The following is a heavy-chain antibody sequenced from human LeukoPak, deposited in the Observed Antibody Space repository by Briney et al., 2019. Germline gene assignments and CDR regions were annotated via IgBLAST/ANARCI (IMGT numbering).Heavy chain of an antibody. D-gene: IGHD3-10*01. Sequence: PSETLSLTCTVSGGSISSYFWSWIRQPPGKGLEWIGYIYYSGSTNYNPSLKSRVTISVDTSKNQFSLKLSSVTAADTAVYYCARGFYGSGSYSPPHYYMDVWGKGTTVTISS. CDR2: IYYSGST. J-gene: IGHJ6*03. CDR3: ARGFYGSGSYSPPHYYMDV. CDR1: GGSISSYF. V-gene: IGHV4-59*01.